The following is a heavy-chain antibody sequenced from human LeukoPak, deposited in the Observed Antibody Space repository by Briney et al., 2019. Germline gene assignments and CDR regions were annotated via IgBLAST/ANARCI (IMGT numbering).Heavy chain of an antibody. V-gene: IGHV3-74*01. D-gene: IGHD5-12*01. J-gene: IGHJ4*02. CDR1: GFSIRGYW. Sequence: GGSLRLSCAASGFSIRGYWMHWVRQAPGKGLMRVSRIKSDGSWTNYADSVRSRFTISRDNAKNTLFLQMVGLRAEDMAIYYCVRDGDAYDFDRWGQGILVTVSS. CDR2: IKSDGSWT. CDR3: VRDGDAYDFDR.